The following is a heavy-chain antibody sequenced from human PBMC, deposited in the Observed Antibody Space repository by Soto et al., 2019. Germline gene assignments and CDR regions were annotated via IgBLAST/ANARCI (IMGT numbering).Heavy chain of an antibody. V-gene: IGHV2-5*02. CDR2: IYWDDVQ. CDR3: AHSPCSGGTCYLFDY. Sequence: QITLRESGPTLVKPTQTLTLTCTISGFSLSTIGVGVGWIRQPPGKSLEWLSLIYWDDVQRYSPSLKTRLTIKKDTSSSQVVLTMTNMDPVDTATYYCAHSPCSGGTCYLFDYWGQGTLVTVSS. J-gene: IGHJ4*02. CDR1: GFSLSTIGVG. D-gene: IGHD2-15*01.